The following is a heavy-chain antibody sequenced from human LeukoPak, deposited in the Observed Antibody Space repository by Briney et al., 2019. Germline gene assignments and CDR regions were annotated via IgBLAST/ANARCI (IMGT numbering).Heavy chain of an antibody. CDR2: IKEDGSER. J-gene: IGHJ4*02. V-gene: IGHV3-7*04. CDR3: AKDFLAIGIAVAGTSFDY. D-gene: IGHD6-19*01. Sequence: GGSLRLSCAASGFTFSAYWMNWVRQAPGKGLEWVADIKEDGSERYYVDSVKGRFNISRDNAKNSLYLQMSTLRAEDTAVYYCAKDFLAIGIAVAGTSFDYWGQGTLVTVSS. CDR1: GFTFSAYW.